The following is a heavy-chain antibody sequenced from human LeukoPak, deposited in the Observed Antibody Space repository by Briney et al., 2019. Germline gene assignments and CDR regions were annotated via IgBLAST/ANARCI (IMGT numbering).Heavy chain of an antibody. CDR1: GFTFSTYA. Sequence: PGGSLGLSCAASGFTFSTYAMSWVRQAPGKGLEWVSAMSGSGGGTYYADSVKGRFTISRDNSQNTLYLQVNSLRAEDTAVYYCARYHYYNSGSYLYWGQGTLVTVSS. D-gene: IGHD3-10*01. J-gene: IGHJ4*02. V-gene: IGHV3-23*01. CDR2: MSGSGGGT. CDR3: ARYHYYNSGSYLY.